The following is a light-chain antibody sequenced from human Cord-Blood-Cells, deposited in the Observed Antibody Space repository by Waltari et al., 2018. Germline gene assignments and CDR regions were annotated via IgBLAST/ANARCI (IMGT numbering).Light chain of an antibody. CDR2: DVS. CDR3: SSYRSSSTV. CDR1: SSDVGGYNY. J-gene: IGLJ2*01. V-gene: IGLV2-14*01. Sequence: QSALTQPASVSGSPGQSITISCTGTSSDVGGYNYVSWYQQHPGKAPKLMIYDVSNRPAVISNRFSGSTSGNTSSLTISGLQAEDEADYYCSSYRSSSTVFGGGTKLTVL.